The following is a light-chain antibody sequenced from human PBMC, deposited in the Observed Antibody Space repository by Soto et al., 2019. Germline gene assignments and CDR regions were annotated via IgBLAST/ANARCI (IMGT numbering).Light chain of an antibody. V-gene: IGKV1-39*01. CDR1: ESIARQ. Sequence: DIPMTQSPSSLSASVGDRVTITCRASESIARQLNWYQQRPGKAPKLLIYAASTLQNGVPSRFRGGGSGTDFTLTISNLQPEDFATYYCQQTYSTLSITFGQGTRLEIK. CDR3: QQTYSTLSIT. CDR2: AAS. J-gene: IGKJ5*01.